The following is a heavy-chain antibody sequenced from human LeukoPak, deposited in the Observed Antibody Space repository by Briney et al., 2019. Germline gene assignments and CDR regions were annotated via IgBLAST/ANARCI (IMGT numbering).Heavy chain of an antibody. J-gene: IGHJ4*02. D-gene: IGHD2-2*01. CDR3: AKGPLRGTAAAIDY. V-gene: IGHV1-69*13. CDR2: IIPIFGTA. Sequence: SVKVSCKASGGTFSSYAISWVRQAPGQGLEWMGGIIPIFGTANYAQKFQGRVTITADESTSTAYMELSSLRSEDTAVYYCAKGPLRGTAAAIDYRGQGTLVTVSS. CDR1: GGTFSSYA.